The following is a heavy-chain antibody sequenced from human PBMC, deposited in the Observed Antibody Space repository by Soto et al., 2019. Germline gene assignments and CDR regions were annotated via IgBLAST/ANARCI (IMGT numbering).Heavy chain of an antibody. CDR3: ARREYSNYHLGFDI. V-gene: IGHV4-59*08. CDR1: GGSISSYY. D-gene: IGHD4-4*01. Sequence: SETLSLTCTVSGGSISSYYWSWIRQPPGKGLEWIGYIYYSGSTNYNPSLKSRVTISIDTSKNQFSLRLSSVTAADTAVHYCARREYSNYHLGFDIWGQGTLVTVSS. CDR2: IYYSGST. J-gene: IGHJ3*02.